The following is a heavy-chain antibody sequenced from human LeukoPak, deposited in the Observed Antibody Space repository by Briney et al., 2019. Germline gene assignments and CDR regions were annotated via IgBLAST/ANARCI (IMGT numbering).Heavy chain of an antibody. Sequence: GGSLRLSCAASGFTFSHYGMHWVRQAPGTGLEWVAVISYDGSNKYYADSVKGQFTISRDNSKNTLYLQMNSLRAEDTAVYYCARDPESRRGYYDSSGYYPTKGFDYWGQGTLVTVSS. CDR3: ARDPESRRGYYDSSGYYPTKGFDY. CDR1: GFTFSHYG. CDR2: ISYDGSNK. J-gene: IGHJ4*02. V-gene: IGHV3-30*03. D-gene: IGHD3-22*01.